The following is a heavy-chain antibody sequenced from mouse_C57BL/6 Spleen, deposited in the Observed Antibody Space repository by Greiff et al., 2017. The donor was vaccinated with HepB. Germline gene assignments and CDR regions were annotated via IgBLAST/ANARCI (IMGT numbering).Heavy chain of an antibody. J-gene: IGHJ3*01. CDR2: INPGSGGT. D-gene: IGHD4-1*01. V-gene: IGHV1-54*01. CDR1: GYAFTNYL. CDR3: ARNPSNWERGFAY. Sequence: QVQLQHSGAELVRPGTSVKVSCKASGYAFTNYLIEWVKQRPGQGLEWIGVINPGSGGTNYNEKFKGKATLTADKSSSTAYMQLSSLTSEDSAVYFCARNPSNWERGFAYWGQGTLVTVSA.